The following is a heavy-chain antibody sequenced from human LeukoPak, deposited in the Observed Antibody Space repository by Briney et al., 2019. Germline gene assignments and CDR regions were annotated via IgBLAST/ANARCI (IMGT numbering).Heavy chain of an antibody. CDR2: IYASGNT. J-gene: IGHJ3*01. D-gene: IGHD6-6*01. Sequence: SETLSLTCTVSGGSISTYYWSLIRQPAGKGLEWIGRIYASGNTNYNPSLKSRVTMSLDTSKNQFSLRLTSETAADTAVYYCAREYSSSSGKNAFDVWGQGTMVTVSS. CDR1: GGSISTYY. V-gene: IGHV4-4*07. CDR3: AREYSSSSGKNAFDV.